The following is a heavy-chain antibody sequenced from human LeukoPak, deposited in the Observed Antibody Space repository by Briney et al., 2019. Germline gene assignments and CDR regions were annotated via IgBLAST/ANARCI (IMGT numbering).Heavy chain of an antibody. D-gene: IGHD3-16*01. J-gene: IGHJ5*02. CDR1: GFTFSNYD. Sequence: PGGSLRLSCAASGFTFSNYDMSWVRQAREKGLEWVSSIGGSGAIIFYADSVKGRFTISRDNSKNTLYLQMNSLKAEDTAVYYCAKVGNWFDPWGQGTLVTVSS. V-gene: IGHV3-23*01. CDR2: IGGSGAII. CDR3: AKVGNWFDP.